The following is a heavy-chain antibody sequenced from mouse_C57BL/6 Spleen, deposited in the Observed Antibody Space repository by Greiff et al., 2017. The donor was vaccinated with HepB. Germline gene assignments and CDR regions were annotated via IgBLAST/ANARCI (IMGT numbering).Heavy chain of an antibody. CDR3: AEGYPAWFAY. J-gene: IGHJ3*01. D-gene: IGHD2-2*01. CDR1: GYAFSSSW. V-gene: IGHV1-82*01. Sequence: QVQLKQSGPELVKPGASVKISCKASGYAFSSSWMNWVKQRPGKGLEWIGRIYPGDGDTNYNGKFKGKATLTADKSSSTAYMQLSSLTSEDSAVYFWAEGYPAWFAYWGQGTLVTVSA. CDR2: IYPGDGDT.